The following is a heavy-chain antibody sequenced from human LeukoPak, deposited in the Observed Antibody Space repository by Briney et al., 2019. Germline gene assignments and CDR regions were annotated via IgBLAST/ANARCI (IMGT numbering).Heavy chain of an antibody. Sequence: ASVKVSCKASGYTFTSYDINWVRQATGQGLEWMGWMNPNSGNTGYAQKFQGRVTITRDTSASTAYMELSSLRSEDTAVYYCARYYDSGSYDYWGQGTLVTVSS. CDR2: MNPNSGNT. CDR3: ARYYDSGSYDY. J-gene: IGHJ4*02. D-gene: IGHD3-10*01. CDR1: GYTFTSYD. V-gene: IGHV1-8*01.